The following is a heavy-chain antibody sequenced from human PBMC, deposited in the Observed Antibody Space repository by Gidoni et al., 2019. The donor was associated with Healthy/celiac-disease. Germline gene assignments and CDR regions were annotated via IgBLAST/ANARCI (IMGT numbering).Heavy chain of an antibody. J-gene: IGHJ4*02. CDR3: ARDEFGYSGYGGHFDY. Sequence: QVQLVESGGGVVQPGGSLRLSCAASGFTLSSYAMHWVRQAPGKGLEWVAVISYAGSNKYYSDSVKGRFTISRDNSKNTLYLQMNSLRAEDTAVYYCARDEFGYSGYGGHFDYWGQGTLVTVSS. V-gene: IGHV3-30-3*01. CDR1: GFTLSSYA. D-gene: IGHD5-12*01. CDR2: ISYAGSNK.